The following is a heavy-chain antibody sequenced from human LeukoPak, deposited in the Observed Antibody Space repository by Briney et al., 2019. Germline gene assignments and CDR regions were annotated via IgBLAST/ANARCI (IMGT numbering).Heavy chain of an antibody. Sequence: SQTLSLTCTVSGGSISSGGYYWSWIRQRPGKGLEWIGYIYYSGSTYYNPSLKSRVTISVDTSKNQFSLKLSSVTAADTAVYYCARAVYRSSSSGMDYWGQGTLVTVSS. CDR3: ARAVYRSSSSGMDY. D-gene: IGHD6-6*01. CDR2: IYYSGST. V-gene: IGHV4-31*03. J-gene: IGHJ4*02. CDR1: GGSISSGGYY.